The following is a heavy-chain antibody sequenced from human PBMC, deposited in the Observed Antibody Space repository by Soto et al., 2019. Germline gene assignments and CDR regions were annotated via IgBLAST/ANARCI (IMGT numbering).Heavy chain of an antibody. CDR1: GFTFSSSA. CDR2: ILYDGSNK. Sequence: PGGSLRLSCAASGFTFSSSAMHWVRQAPGKGLEWVAVILYDGSNKDYADSVKGRFTISRDNSKNTLFLQMSSLITDDTAVYYCARPPGRTYYHYGMDLWGPGTTVTVSS. J-gene: IGHJ6*02. V-gene: IGHV3-30-3*01. CDR3: ARPPGRTYYHYGMDL.